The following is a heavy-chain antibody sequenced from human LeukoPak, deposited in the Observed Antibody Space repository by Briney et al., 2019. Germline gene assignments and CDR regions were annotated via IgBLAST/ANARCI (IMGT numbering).Heavy chain of an antibody. V-gene: IGHV1-18*01. CDR3: ARGGWVKDIVVVPAADSFDY. J-gene: IGHJ4*02. D-gene: IGHD2-2*01. CDR2: ISAYNGNT. Sequence: ASVKVSCKASGYTFTSYGISWVRQAPGQGLEWMGWISAYNGNTNYAQKLQGRVTMTTDTSTSTAYMELRSLRSDDTAVYYCARGGWVKDIVVVPAADSFDYWGQGTLVTVSS. CDR1: GYTFTSYG.